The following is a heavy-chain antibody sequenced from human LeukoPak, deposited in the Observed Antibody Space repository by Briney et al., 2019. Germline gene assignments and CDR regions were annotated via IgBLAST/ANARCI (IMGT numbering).Heavy chain of an antibody. J-gene: IGHJ4*02. D-gene: IGHD3-3*01. V-gene: IGHV4-4*02. CDR1: GGSVINTNW. CDR2: VHLDGRT. Sequence: SETLSLTCGVSGGSVINTNWWTWVRQPPGKGLEWIGEVHLDGRTNYNPSLESRLTMSVDVFENQVSLELTSVTAADTAVYYCAREGGFYRPLDYSGQGTLVTVSS. CDR3: AREGGFYRPLDY.